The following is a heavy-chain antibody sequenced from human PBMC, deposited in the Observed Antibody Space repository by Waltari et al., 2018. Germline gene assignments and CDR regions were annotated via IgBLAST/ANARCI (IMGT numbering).Heavy chain of an antibody. CDR3: TRHETVGATNYYYYYMDV. Sequence: EVQLVESGGGLVQPGGSLKLSCAASGLPFSASAMHWVARASGKGLEWVGRIRGKANSYATAYAASVTGRFTISRDDSKNTAYLQMNSLKTEDTAVYYCTRHETVGATNYYYYYMDVWGKGTTVTVSS. CDR1: GLPFSASA. J-gene: IGHJ6*03. V-gene: IGHV3-73*02. D-gene: IGHD1-26*01. CDR2: IRGKANSYAT.